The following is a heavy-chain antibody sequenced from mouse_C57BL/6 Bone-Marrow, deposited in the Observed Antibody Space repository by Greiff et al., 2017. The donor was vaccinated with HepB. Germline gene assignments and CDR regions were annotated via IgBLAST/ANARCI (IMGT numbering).Heavy chain of an antibody. CDR1: GFNIKDDY. CDR2: IDPENGDT. V-gene: IGHV14-4*01. CDR3: TTLYYSNPYYFDY. Sequence: EVQLKQSGAELARPGASVKLSCTASGFNIKDDYMHWVKQRPEQGLEWIGWIDPENGDTEYASKFQGKATITADTSSNTAYLQLSSLTSEDTAVYYCTTLYYSNPYYFDYWGQGTTLTVSS. J-gene: IGHJ2*01. D-gene: IGHD2-5*01.